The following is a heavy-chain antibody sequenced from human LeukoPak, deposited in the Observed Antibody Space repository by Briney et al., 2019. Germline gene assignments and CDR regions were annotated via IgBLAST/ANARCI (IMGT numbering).Heavy chain of an antibody. D-gene: IGHD3-22*01. V-gene: IGHV1-46*01. J-gene: IGHJ3*02. CDR1: GYTFTSYY. CDR2: INPSGGST. Sequence: ASVKVSCKASGYTFTSYYMHWVRQAPGQGLEWMGIINPSGGSTSYAQKFQGRVTMTRDMSTSTVYMELSSLRSEDTAVYYCARLDYYDNSGYDAFDIWGQGTMVTVSS. CDR3: ARLDYYDNSGYDAFDI.